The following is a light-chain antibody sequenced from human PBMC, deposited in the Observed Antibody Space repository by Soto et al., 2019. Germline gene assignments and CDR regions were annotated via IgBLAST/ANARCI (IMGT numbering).Light chain of an antibody. CDR2: EVN. CDR3: SSYAGSSNV. CDR1: NSDVGGYNY. J-gene: IGLJ1*01. V-gene: IGLV2-8*01. Sequence: QSALTQPASVSGSPGQSIIISCTGTNSDVGGYNYVSWYQQHPGRAPKLMIFEVNKRPSGVPDRFSGSKSGNTASLTVSGLQAEDEADYYCSSYAGSSNVFGTGTKLTVL.